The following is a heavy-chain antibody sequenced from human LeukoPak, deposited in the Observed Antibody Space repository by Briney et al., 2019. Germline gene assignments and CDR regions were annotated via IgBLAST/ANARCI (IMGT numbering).Heavy chain of an antibody. V-gene: IGHV6-1*01. Sequence: SQTLSLTCAISGDSFSSNTATWNWTRQSPSRGLERLGRTYYRSKWYNDYAVSVKSRITFNADTSKNQFSLHLNSVTPEDTAVYYCARAVPAVDLDYWGLGTLVTVSS. CDR2: TYYRSKWYN. CDR3: ARAVPAVDLDY. CDR1: GDSFSSNTAT. D-gene: IGHD6-19*01. J-gene: IGHJ4*02.